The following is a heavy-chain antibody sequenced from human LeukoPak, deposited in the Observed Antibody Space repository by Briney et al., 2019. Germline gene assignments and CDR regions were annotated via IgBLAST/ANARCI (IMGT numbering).Heavy chain of an antibody. D-gene: IGHD1-14*01. CDR2: LSDSGENS. V-gene: IGHV3-23*01. Sequence: GGSLRLSCAASGFNLSRFAMTWVRQAPGMGLEWVSSLSDSGENSYYADSVKGRFTISRDSSKNMLFLRLTNLRAEDTAVYYCAKVRPGCSHYFYFMDVWATGTTVTVSS. J-gene: IGHJ6*03. CDR1: GFNLSRFA. CDR3: AKVRPGCSHYFYFMDV.